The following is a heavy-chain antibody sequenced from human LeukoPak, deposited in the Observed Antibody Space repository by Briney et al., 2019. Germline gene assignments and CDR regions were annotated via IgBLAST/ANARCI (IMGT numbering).Heavy chain of an antibody. Sequence: ASVKVSCKASGGTFSSYAISWVRQAPGQGLEWMGRIIPILGIANYAQKFQGRVTITADKSTSTAYMELSSLRAEDTAVYYCARGSRIAASLVDYWGQGTLVTVSS. CDR3: ARGSRIAASLVDY. V-gene: IGHV1-69*04. CDR1: GGTFSSYA. D-gene: IGHD6-13*01. J-gene: IGHJ4*02. CDR2: IIPILGIA.